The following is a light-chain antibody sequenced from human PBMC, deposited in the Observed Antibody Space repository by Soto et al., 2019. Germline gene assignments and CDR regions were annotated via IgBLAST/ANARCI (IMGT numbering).Light chain of an antibody. CDR1: QSIGKY. J-gene: IGKJ1*01. V-gene: IGKV1-39*01. CDR2: AAS. Sequence: DIQMTQSPSSLSAFVGDRVTITCRASQSIGKYLNWYQQKPGKAPKLLIYAASSLQHGVPSRFSGSGSGTDFTLTISSLQPEDFATYYCQQSYSTPWTYGQGTKEEIK. CDR3: QQSYSTPWT.